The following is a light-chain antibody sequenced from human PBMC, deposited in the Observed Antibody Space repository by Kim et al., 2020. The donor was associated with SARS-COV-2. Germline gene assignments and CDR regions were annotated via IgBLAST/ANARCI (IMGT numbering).Light chain of an antibody. CDR3: QQYNNWPPLT. CDR1: QSIRSN. J-gene: IGKJ4*01. CDR2: GAS. Sequence: SPGERAPLSCRASQSIRSNLAWYQQKPGQAPRLLIYGASTRATGIPARFSGSGSGTEFTLTINSLQSEDFAVYYCQQYNNWPPLTFGGGTKVDIK. V-gene: IGKV3-15*01.